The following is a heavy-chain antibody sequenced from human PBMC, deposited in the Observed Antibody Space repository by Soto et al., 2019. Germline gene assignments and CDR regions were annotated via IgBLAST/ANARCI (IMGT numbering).Heavy chain of an antibody. CDR1: GFTFSSYA. J-gene: IGHJ2*01. CDR2: ISGSGGST. V-gene: IGHV3-23*01. D-gene: IGHD3-16*02. Sequence: EVQLLESGGGLVQPGGSLRLSCAASGFTFSSYAMSWVRQAPGKGLEWVSAISGSGGSTYYADSVKGRFTISRDNSKNTLYLQMNSLRAEDTAVYYCAKDPRDYLGGVIAPPCLDFDLWGRGTLVTVSS. CDR3: AKDPRDYLGGVIAPPCLDFDL.